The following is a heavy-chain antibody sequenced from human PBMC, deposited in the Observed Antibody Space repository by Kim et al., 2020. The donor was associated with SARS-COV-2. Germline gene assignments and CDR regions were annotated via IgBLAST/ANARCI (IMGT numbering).Heavy chain of an antibody. D-gene: IGHD2-15*01. CDR2: IYYSGST. CDR3: ARPAAGWAARSSSWFDP. CDR1: GGSISSSSYY. V-gene: IGHV4-39*01. Sequence: SETLSLTCTVSGGSISSSSYYWGWIRQPPRKGLEWIGSIYYSGSTYYNPSLKSRVTISVDTSKNQFSLKLSSVTAADTAVYYCARPAAGWAARSSSWFDPWGQGTLVTVSS. J-gene: IGHJ5*02.